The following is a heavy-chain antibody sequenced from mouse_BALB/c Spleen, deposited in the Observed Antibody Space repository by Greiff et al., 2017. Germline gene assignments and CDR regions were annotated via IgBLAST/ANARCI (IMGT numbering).Heavy chain of an antibody. D-gene: IGHD2-3*01. CDR3: ARGVIYDGYYDY. J-gene: IGHJ3*01. CDR1: GYAFSSYW. V-gene: IGHV1-80*01. Sequence: VQLQQSGAELVRPGSSVKISCKASGYAFSSYWMNWVKQRPGQGLEWIGQIYPGDGDTNYNGKFKGKATLTADKSSSTAYMQLSSLTSEDSAVYFCARGVIYDGYYDYWGQGTLVTVSA. CDR2: IYPGDGDT.